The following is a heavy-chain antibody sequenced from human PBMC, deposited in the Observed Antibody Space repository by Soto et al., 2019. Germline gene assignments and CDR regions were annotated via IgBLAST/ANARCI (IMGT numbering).Heavy chain of an antibody. V-gene: IGHV3-9*01. D-gene: IGHD6-13*01. CDR1: GFIFENCA. Sequence: EVQLVESGGGLVQPGRSLRLSCVASGFIFENCAMHWVRQAPGQGLEWISTILWDSGVTKYADSVKGRFIISRDNDQNSLFLQMNSLLPEDTGLYYCVNVVLRAAGTVDSWGQGTLLSVSS. J-gene: IGHJ5*01. CDR3: VNVVLRAAGTVDS. CDR2: ILWDSGVT.